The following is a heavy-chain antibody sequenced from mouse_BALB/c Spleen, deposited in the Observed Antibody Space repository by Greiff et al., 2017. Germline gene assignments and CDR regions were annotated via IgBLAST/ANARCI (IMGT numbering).Heavy chain of an antibody. CDR3: ARNPPLINYGYFDV. CDR2: IWSGGST. Sequence: QVQLKESGPGLVQPSQSLSITCTVSGFSLTSYGVHWVRQSPGKGLEWLGVIWSGGSTDYNAAFISRLSISKDNSKSQVFFKMNSLQANDTAIYYCARNPPLINYGYFDVWGAGTTVTVSS. CDR1: GFSLTSYG. V-gene: IGHV2-2*02. J-gene: IGHJ1*01. D-gene: IGHD1-2*01.